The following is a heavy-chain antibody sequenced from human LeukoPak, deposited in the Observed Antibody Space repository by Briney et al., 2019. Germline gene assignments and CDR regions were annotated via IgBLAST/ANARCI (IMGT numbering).Heavy chain of an antibody. Sequence: PSETLSLTCTVSGGSNSSYYWSWIRQPAGKGLERIGRIYTSGSTNYNPSLKSRVTMSVDTSKNQFSLKLSSVTAADTAVYYCARDPYTGALDVWGKGTTVTVSS. CDR3: ARDPYTGALDV. J-gene: IGHJ6*04. CDR1: GGSNSSYY. D-gene: IGHD7-27*01. CDR2: IYTSGST. V-gene: IGHV4-4*07.